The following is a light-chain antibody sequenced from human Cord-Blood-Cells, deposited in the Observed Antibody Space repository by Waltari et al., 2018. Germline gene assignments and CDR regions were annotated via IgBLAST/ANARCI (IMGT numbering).Light chain of an antibody. CDR1: SSDVGGYHY. CDR2: EVS. CDR3: SSYTSSSTYV. V-gene: IGLV2-14*01. Sequence: QSALTQPASVSGSPGPSITISCTGTSSDVGGYHYFSWYQQHPGKAPKLMIYEVSNRPSGVSNRFSGSKSGNTASLTISGLQAEDEADYYCSSYTSSSTYVFGTGTKVTVL. J-gene: IGLJ1*01.